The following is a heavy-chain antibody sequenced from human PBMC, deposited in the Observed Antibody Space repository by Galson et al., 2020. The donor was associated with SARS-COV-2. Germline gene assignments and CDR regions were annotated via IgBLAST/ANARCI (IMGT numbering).Heavy chain of an antibody. V-gene: IGHV4-30-4*01. Sequence: ETSETMSLTCTVPGGSISSGDYYWSWIRQPPGKDLEWIGYIYHSGVTYYNPSLESRLSMSVDTSKNQFSLKLSSVTAADTAVYYCARGNRGFDYWGQGTLFTVSS. D-gene: IGHD3-10*01. CDR1: GGSISSGDYY. CDR2: IYHSGVT. CDR3: ARGNRGFDY. J-gene: IGHJ4*02.